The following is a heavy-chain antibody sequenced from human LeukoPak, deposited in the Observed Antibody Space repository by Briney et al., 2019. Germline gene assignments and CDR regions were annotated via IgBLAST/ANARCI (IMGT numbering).Heavy chain of an antibody. D-gene: IGHD6-6*01. CDR3: ARCLVEYSSSSGGWFDP. Sequence: GGSLRLSCAASGFTFSSYGMHWVRQAPGKGLEWVAFIRYDGSNKYYADSVKGRFTISRDNAKNSLYLQMNSLRAEDTAVYYCARCLVEYSSSSGGWFDPWGQGTLVTVSS. CDR2: IRYDGSNK. V-gene: IGHV3-30*02. CDR1: GFTFSSYG. J-gene: IGHJ5*02.